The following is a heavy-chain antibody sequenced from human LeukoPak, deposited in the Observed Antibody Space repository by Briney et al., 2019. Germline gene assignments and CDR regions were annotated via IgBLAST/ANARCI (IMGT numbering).Heavy chain of an antibody. CDR2: IKSKTDGGTT. CDR1: GFIFTNAW. J-gene: IGHJ4*02. Sequence: GGSLRLSCTASGFIFTNAWMTWVRQAPGKGLEWVGRIKSKTDGGTTDYAAPVKSRFTISRDDSKDTLYLQMNSLKTEDTAVYYCTTDIRRYYYDTSGYWGQGTLVTVSS. D-gene: IGHD3-22*01. CDR3: TTDIRRYYYDTSGY. V-gene: IGHV3-15*01.